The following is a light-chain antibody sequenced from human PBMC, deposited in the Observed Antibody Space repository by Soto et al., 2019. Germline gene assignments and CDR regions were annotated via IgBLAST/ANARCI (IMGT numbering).Light chain of an antibody. J-gene: IGKJ5*01. CDR2: AAS. CDR1: QSISSY. CDR3: QQSYSTPRIT. Sequence: DIQMTQSPSSLSASVGDRVTITCRASQSISSYLNWYQQKPGKAPKLLIYAASSLQSGVPSRFSGSGSGTDFTLTISSLQPEAFATYYCQQSYSTPRITFGHGTRLEIK. V-gene: IGKV1-39*01.